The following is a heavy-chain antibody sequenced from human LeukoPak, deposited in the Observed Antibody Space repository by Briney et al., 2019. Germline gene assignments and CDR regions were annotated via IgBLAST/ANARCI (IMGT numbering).Heavy chain of an antibody. D-gene: IGHD1-26*01. CDR1: GYTFTSYD. V-gene: IGHV1-8*01. CDR3: ARGASGTLYDAFDI. Sequence: ASVKVSCKASGYTFTSYDINWVRQATGQGLEWMGWMNPNSGNTGYAQKFQGRVTMTRNTSISTAYMELSSLRSEDTAVYYCARGASGTLYDAFDIWGRGTMVTVSS. CDR2: MNPNSGNT. J-gene: IGHJ3*02.